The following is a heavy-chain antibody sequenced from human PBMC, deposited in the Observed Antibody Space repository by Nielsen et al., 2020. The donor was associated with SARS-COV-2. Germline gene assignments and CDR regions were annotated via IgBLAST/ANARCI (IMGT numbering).Heavy chain of an antibody. CDR1: GFTVSTHS. V-gene: IGHV3-33*08. CDR3: ARDNTVSTTIDY. Sequence: GGSLRLSCAASGFTVSTHSMHWVRQAPGKGLEWVAVIWYDGINTYYEDSVKGRFTISRDNSKNTVYLQMNSLRAEDTAVYYCARDNTVSTTIDYWGQGTLVTVSS. D-gene: IGHD5/OR15-5a*01. CDR2: IWYDGINT. J-gene: IGHJ4*02.